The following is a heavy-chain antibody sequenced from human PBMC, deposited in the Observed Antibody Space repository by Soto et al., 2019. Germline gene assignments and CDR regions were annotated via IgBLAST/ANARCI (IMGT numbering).Heavy chain of an antibody. V-gene: IGHV4-31*03. J-gene: IGHJ5*02. CDR2: IYYSGST. CDR3: ARDRGGYNWNYDWFDP. CDR1: GGSISSGGYY. Sequence: SETLSLTCTVSGGSISSGGYYWSWIRQHPGKGLEWIGYIYYSGSTYYNPSLKSRVTISVDTSKNQFSLKLSSVTAADTAVYYCARDRGGYNWNYDWFDPWGQGTLVTVSS. D-gene: IGHD1-7*01.